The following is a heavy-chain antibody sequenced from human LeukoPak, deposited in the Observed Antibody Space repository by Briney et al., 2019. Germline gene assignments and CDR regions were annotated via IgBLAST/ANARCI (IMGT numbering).Heavy chain of an antibody. CDR2: IYYSGST. CDR1: GGSISSTDDY. CDR3: ARDYGDQTPFDY. V-gene: IGHV4-39*07. J-gene: IGHJ4*02. Sequence: PSETLSLTCTVSGGSISSTDDYWGWIRQPPGKGLEWIGSIYYSGSTYYNPSLKSRVTISVDTSKNQFSLKLSSVTAADTAVYYCARDYGDQTPFDYWGQGTLVTVSS. D-gene: IGHD4-17*01.